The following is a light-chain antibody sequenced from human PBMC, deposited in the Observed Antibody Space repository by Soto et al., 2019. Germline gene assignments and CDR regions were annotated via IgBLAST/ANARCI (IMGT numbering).Light chain of an antibody. J-gene: IGKJ3*01. CDR3: QQYGSSRFT. V-gene: IGKV3-20*01. CDR1: QSVSSSY. Sequence: EIVLTQSPGTLSLSPGERATLSCRASQSVSSSYLAWYQQKPGQAPRLLIYGASSRATGIPDRFSGSGSGTDFTRTISRLEHEDFAVYYCQQYGSSRFTFGPGTKVDIK. CDR2: GAS.